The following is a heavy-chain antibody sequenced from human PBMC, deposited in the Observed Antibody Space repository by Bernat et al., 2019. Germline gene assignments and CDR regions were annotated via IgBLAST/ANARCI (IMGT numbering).Heavy chain of an antibody. CDR1: GFTFSSYA. V-gene: IGHV3-30-3*01. D-gene: IGHD1-26*01. Sequence: QVQLVESGGSVVQPGMSLRLSCVASGFTFSSYAMDWVRQAPGKGLEWVAVISYDGSNKNSADSVKGRFTISRDNSKNTLYLEMNSLRGEDTAIYYCARDNGRNSGSALGVSWGQGTLVTV. J-gene: IGHJ5*02. CDR2: ISYDGSNK. CDR3: ARDNGRNSGSALGVS.